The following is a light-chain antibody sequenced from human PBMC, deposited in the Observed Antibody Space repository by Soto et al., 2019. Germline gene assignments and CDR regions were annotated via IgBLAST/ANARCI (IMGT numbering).Light chain of an antibody. Sequence: EIVLTQSPGTLSLSPADRATLSCRASETVTGKYLAWYQQKVGQAPRLLIFAASNRATGIPDRFSGSGSGTDFTLTISRLEPEDLATYYCQQYYDYSHTFGQGTKVEI. J-gene: IGKJ2*01. CDR2: AAS. V-gene: IGKV3-20*01. CDR3: QQYYDYSHT. CDR1: ETVTGKY.